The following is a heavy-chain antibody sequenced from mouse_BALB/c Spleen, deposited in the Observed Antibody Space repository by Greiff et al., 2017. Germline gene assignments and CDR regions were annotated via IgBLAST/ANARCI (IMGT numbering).Heavy chain of an antibody. Sequence: EVKLMESGPGLVKPSQSLSLTCTVTGYSITSDYAWNWLRQFPGNKLEWMGYISYSGSTSYNPSLKSRISITRDTSKNQFFLQLNSVTTEDTATYYCARADYYFDYWGQGTTLTVSS. CDR1: GYSITSDYA. J-gene: IGHJ2*01. CDR3: ARADYYFDY. V-gene: IGHV3-2*02. CDR2: ISYSGST.